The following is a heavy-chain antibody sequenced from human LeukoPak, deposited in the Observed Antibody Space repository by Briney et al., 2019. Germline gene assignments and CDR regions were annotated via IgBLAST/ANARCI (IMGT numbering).Heavy chain of an antibody. CDR1: GFAFSRFA. J-gene: IGHJ3*02. V-gene: IGHV3-23*01. D-gene: IGHD5-18*01. CDR3: AKGFREFDTSTSYSSFDT. CDR2: VSYIRVAT. Sequence: GGSLRLSCAASGFAFSRFALGWVRQAPGKGLEWVSGVSYIRVATYYADSVKGRFTISRDDTQNILYLQMNGLSAEDTAVYFCAKGFREFDTSTSYSSFDTWGQGTMVTVSS.